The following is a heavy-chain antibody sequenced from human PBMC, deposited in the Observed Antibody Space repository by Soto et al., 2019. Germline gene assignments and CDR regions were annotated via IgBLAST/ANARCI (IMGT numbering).Heavy chain of an antibody. D-gene: IGHD3-10*01. Sequence: QVQLQESGPGLVKPSGTLSLTCTVSGGSISSDYWNWIRQPPGKGLEWISYIHSGSTTYSACLRSRVTLSVDTSKNQFSLKLSSVTAAATAVYFCASQDGSRRTDYWGQGTLVTVSS. V-gene: IGHV4-59*08. J-gene: IGHJ4*02. CDR1: GGSISSDY. CDR2: IHSGST. CDR3: ASQDGSRRTDY.